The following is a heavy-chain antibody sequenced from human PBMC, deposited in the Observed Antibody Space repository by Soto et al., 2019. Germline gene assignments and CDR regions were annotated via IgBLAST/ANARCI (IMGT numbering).Heavy chain of an antibody. CDR3: ARGIIGGRHFDY. V-gene: IGHV4-59*02. J-gene: IGHJ4*02. CDR2: MYFGGSF. CDR1: GASVSTGY. D-gene: IGHD2-15*01. Sequence: SETLSLTCTVSGASVSTGYWSWLRQPPGKGLEWIGFMYFGGSFNYNPSLTSRVTISVDTSKNQFSLKVTSVTAADTAVYYCARGIIGGRHFDYWGQGTLVTVSS.